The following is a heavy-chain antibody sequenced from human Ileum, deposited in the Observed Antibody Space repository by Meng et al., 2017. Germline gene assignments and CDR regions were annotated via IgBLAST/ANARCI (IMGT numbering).Heavy chain of an antibody. CDR2: IYLAGSP. D-gene: IGHD2-15*01. CDR1: GGPISSSFY. CDR3: VRHGGKYFDS. V-gene: IGHV4-4*02. Sequence: VQLQAAGPGLVGPSGTLSLTCPSSGGPISSSFYWSWVRQSPGKGLEWIGQIYLAGSPNYNPSLESRVTISVDKSKNQFSLRLTSVTAADTAIFYCVRHGGKYFDSWGQGTLVTAPQ. J-gene: IGHJ4*02.